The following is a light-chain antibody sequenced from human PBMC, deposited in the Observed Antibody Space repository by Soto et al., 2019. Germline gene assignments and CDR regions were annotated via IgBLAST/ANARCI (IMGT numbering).Light chain of an antibody. CDR1: QDIIRH. CDR2: AAS. V-gene: IGKV1-39*01. J-gene: IGKJ5*01. CDR3: QHSYNMPIA. Sequence: DIQMTQSPSSLSASVGDGVTITCWASQDIIRHLNWYQHKPGRAPRLLIYAASTLQRGVPSRFTGSGSGTEFTLTISGLQPDDFATYYCQHSYNMPIAFGQGTRLEIK.